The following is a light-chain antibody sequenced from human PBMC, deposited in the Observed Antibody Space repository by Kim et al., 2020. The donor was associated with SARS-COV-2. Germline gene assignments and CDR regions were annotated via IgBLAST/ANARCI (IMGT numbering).Light chain of an antibody. CDR3: QQSYSTPLNT. Sequence: DIQMTQSPSSLSASVGDRVTISCRASQSISTYLNWYQEKPGKAPKLLIYAASNLHSGVPSRFSGSGSGTDFTLTISSLQPEDFATYYCQQSYSTPLNTFGQGTKLEI. J-gene: IGKJ2*01. CDR1: QSISTY. V-gene: IGKV1-39*01. CDR2: AAS.